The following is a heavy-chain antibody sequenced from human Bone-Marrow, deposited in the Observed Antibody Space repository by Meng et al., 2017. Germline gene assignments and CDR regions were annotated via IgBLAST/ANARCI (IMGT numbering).Heavy chain of an antibody. D-gene: IGHD6-19*01. CDR3: ARGIYDGSQWLVPDAFDI. CDR1: GGSISSGGYY. V-gene: IGHV4-31*03. CDR2: IYYSGST. Sequence: LRLSCTVSGGSISSGGYYWSWIREHPGKGLEWIGYIYYSGSTYYNPSLKSRVTISVDTSKNQFSLKLSSVTAADTAVYYCARGIYDGSQWLVPDAFDIWGQGTMVTVSS. J-gene: IGHJ3*02.